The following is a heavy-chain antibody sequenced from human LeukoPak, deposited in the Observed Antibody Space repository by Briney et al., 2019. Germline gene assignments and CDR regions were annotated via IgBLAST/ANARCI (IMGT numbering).Heavy chain of an antibody. V-gene: IGHV5-51*01. Sequence: GESLKISCKGSGYIFTSYWIAWVRPMPGKGLEWMGIIYPGDSDTRYSPSFQGQVTISADKSISTAYPQWSSLKASDTAMYYCARRSGSFQGDYNFDYWGQGTLVTVSS. CDR3: ARRSGSFQGDYNFDY. D-gene: IGHD1-26*01. CDR1: GYIFTSYW. CDR2: IYPGDSDT. J-gene: IGHJ4*02.